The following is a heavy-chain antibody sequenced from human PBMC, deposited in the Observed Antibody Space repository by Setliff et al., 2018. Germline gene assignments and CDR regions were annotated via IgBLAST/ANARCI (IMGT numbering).Heavy chain of an antibody. D-gene: IGHD5-18*01. CDR2: ISSSSSTI. CDR1: GFTFSSYS. J-gene: IGHJ6*03. Sequence: PGGSLRLSCAASGFTFSSYSMNWVRQAPGKGLEWVSYISSSSSTIYYADSVKGRFTISRDNAKNSLYLQMNSLRAEDTAVYYCARAADSYGPPRSYMDVWGKGTTVTVSS. CDR3: ARAADSYGPPRSYMDV. V-gene: IGHV3-48*01.